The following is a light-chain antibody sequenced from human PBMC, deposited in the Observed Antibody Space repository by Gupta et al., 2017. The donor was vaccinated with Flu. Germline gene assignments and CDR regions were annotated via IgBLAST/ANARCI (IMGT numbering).Light chain of an antibody. CDR3: AACDDSLNGYV. V-gene: IGLV1-44*01. J-gene: IGLJ1*01. CDR1: SSNIGTST. CDR2: SNN. Sequence: VSISCSGTSSNIGTSTVNCYQLLPGTAPNLLIYSNNQRPSGAPDRFSGSKSGTSASMAISGLQSEDETDYYCAACDDSLNGYVFGTGTKVTVL.